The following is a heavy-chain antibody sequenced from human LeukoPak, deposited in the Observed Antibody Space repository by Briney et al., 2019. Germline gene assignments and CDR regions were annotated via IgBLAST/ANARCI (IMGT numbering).Heavy chain of an antibody. Sequence: SGGSLRLSCAASGFTFSSYWMSWVRQAPWERLQWVSGISDSGGNTYYADSVRGRFTISRDNSKNTLYLQMNSLRAEDTAVYYCARHRSSWLIDYWGQGTLVTVSS. J-gene: IGHJ4*02. CDR1: GFTFSSYW. D-gene: IGHD6-6*01. CDR2: ISDSGGNT. CDR3: ARHRSSWLIDY. V-gene: IGHV3-23*01.